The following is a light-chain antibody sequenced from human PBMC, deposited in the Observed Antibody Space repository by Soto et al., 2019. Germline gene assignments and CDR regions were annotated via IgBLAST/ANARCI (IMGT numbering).Light chain of an antibody. CDR3: SSYAISQHFPVV. CDR2: EVS. V-gene: IGLV2-14*01. CDR1: SSDVGGYNY. J-gene: IGLJ2*01. Sequence: QSALTQPASVSGSPGQSITISCTGTSSDVGGYNYVSWYQHHPGKAPKLMIHEVSNRPSGVSNRFSGSKSGNTASLTISGLQAEGEADYYCSSYAISQHFPVVFGGGTKLPGL.